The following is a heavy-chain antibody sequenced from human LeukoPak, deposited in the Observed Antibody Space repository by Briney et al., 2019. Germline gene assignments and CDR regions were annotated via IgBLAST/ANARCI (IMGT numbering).Heavy chain of an antibody. CDR2: IYYSGST. V-gene: IGHV4-59*01. CDR3: ARMSPSIGWFDP. D-gene: IGHD2-15*01. J-gene: IGHJ5*02. CDR1: GGSISSYY. Sequence: PSETLSLTCTVSGGSISSYYWSWIRQPPGKGLEWIGYIYYSGSTNYNPSLKSRVTISVDTSKNQFSLKLSSVTAADMAVYYCARMSPSIGWFDPWGQGTLVTVSS.